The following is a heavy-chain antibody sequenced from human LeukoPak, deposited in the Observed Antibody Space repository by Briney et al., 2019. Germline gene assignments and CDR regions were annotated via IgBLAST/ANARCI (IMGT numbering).Heavy chain of an antibody. CDR2: IHYSGTT. J-gene: IGHJ4*02. CDR3: ARQVAGGAAGTFFDY. D-gene: IGHD6-13*01. CDR1: GGSISSSSYY. V-gene: IGHV4-39*01. Sequence: SSETLSLTCAVSGGSISSSSYYWGWIRQPPGKGLEWIGSIHYSGTTYYNPSLKSRVTIFVDTSKNQFSLRLSSVTAADTAVYYCARQVAGGAAGTFFDYWGQGTLITVSS.